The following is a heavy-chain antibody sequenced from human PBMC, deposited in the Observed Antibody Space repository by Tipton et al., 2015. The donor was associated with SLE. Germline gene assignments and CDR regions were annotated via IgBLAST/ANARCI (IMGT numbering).Heavy chain of an antibody. V-gene: IGHV3-74*01. Sequence: GSLRLSCEASGFTFSSYWMHWVRQAPGKGLVWVSRINSDESTTTYADSVKGRFTISRDNAKNTLYLQMNSLRAEDTAVYYCARDRVDYGDFYDYWGQGTLVTVSS. CDR2: INSDESTT. J-gene: IGHJ4*02. CDR1: GFTFSSYW. CDR3: ARDRVDYGDFYDY. D-gene: IGHD4-17*01.